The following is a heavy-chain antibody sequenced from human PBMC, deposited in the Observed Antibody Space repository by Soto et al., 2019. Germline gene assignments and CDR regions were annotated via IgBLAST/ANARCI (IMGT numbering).Heavy chain of an antibody. CDR2: INHSGST. Sequence: SETLSLTCAVYGGSFSGYYWSWIRQPPGKGLEWIGEINHSGSTNYNPSLKSRVTISVDTSKNQFSLKLSSVTAADTAVYYCARHRGDSRGYSSSWYWFDYWGQGTLVTVSS. CDR1: GGSFSGYY. V-gene: IGHV4-34*01. J-gene: IGHJ4*02. D-gene: IGHD6-13*01. CDR3: ARHRGDSRGYSSSWYWFDY.